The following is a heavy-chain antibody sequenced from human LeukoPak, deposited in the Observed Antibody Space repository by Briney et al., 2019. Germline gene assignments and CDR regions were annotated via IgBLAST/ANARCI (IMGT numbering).Heavy chain of an antibody. V-gene: IGHV4-39*01. D-gene: IGHD3-10*01. CDR1: GGSISSSSYY. CDR3: ARRRYYYRSGSYYGAPYYMDV. Sequence: SETLSLTCTVSGGSISSSSYYWGWIRQPPGKGLEWIGSIYYSGSTYYNPSLKSRVTIPVDTPKNQFSLKLSSVTAADTAVYYCARRRYYYRSGSYYGAPYYMDVWGKGTTVTISS. J-gene: IGHJ6*03. CDR2: IYYSGST.